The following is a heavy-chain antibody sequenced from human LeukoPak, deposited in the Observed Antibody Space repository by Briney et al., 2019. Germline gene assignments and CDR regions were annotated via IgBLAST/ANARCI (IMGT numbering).Heavy chain of an antibody. CDR2: IYSRDGST. V-gene: IGHV1-46*01. CDR3: ARDQEGFDY. CDR1: GYSFTSNY. Sequence: ASVKVSCKVSGYSFTSNYIHWVRQAPGQGLEWMGMIYSRDGSTSYAQRFQDRVTVTRDTSTSTVHMELSGLRSEDTAVYYCARDQEGFDYWGQGTLVTVSS. J-gene: IGHJ4*02.